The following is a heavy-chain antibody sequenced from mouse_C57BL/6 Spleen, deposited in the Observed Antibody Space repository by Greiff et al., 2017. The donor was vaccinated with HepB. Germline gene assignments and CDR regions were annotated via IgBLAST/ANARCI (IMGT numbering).Heavy chain of an antibody. D-gene: IGHD1-1*01. CDR2: ISNLAYSI. CDR1: GFTFSDYG. Sequence: DVMLVESGGGLVQPGGSLKLSCAASGFTFSDYGMAWVRQAPRKGPEWVAFISNLAYSIYYADTVTGRFTISRENAKNTLYLEMSSLRSEDTAMYYCARRNGSSYVGWYFDVWGTGTTVTVSS. CDR3: ARRNGSSYVGWYFDV. J-gene: IGHJ1*03. V-gene: IGHV5-15*04.